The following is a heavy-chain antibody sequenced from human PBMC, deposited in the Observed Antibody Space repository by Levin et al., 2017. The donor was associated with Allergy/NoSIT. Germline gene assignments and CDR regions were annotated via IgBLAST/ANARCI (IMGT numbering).Heavy chain of an antibody. CDR3: AKDPVWALTIFGPWLGMDV. CDR1: GFTFSSYG. D-gene: IGHD3-3*01. CDR2: ISYDGSNK. V-gene: IGHV3-30*18. J-gene: IGHJ6*02. Sequence: GGSLRLSCAASGFTFSSYGMHWVRQAPGKGLEWVAVISYDGSNKYYADSVKGRFTISRDNSKNTLYLQMNSLRAEDTAVYYCAKDPVWALTIFGPWLGMDVWGQGTTVTVSS.